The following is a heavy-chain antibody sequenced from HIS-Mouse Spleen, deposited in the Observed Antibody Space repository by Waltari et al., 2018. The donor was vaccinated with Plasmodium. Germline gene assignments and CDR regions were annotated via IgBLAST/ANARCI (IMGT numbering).Heavy chain of an antibody. CDR1: GGSFSGYY. CDR2: INHSGST. D-gene: IGHD6-13*01. CDR3: ARGSAAAGPFDY. V-gene: IGHV4-34*01. Sequence: QVQLQQWGAGLLKPSETLSLTCAVYGGSFSGYYWSWIRQPPGKGLEWIGEINHSGSTNYNPSLKSRVTISLDTSKNQFSLKLSSVTAADTAVYYCARGSAAAGPFDYWGQGTLVTVSS. J-gene: IGHJ4*02.